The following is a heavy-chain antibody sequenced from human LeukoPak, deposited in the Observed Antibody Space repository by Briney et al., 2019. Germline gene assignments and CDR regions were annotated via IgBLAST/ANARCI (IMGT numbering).Heavy chain of an antibody. D-gene: IGHD3-3*01. CDR2: IRYDGSNN. J-gene: IGHJ4*02. V-gene: IGHV3-30*02. CDR1: GFTFSSDG. Sequence: GGSLRLSCAASGFTFSSDGMHWVRQAPGKGLEWVAFIRYDGSNNYYADSVKGRFTISRDNSKNTLYLQMNSLIAEDTAVYYCAKDSPYYDFWSGYYLLRGYFDYWGQGTLVTVSS. CDR3: AKDSPYYDFWSGYYLLRGYFDY.